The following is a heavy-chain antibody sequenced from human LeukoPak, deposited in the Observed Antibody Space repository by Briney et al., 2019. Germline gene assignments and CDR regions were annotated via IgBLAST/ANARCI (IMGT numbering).Heavy chain of an antibody. Sequence: PWHSQSLTRTVCGGSISRRSYYCGSVRQPPGTLLEWDASIFYRGSTYLNPSLKRRVTISVDTSTNQSSLKLSSVTASDTAVYYCVRQGGWGGAASLIDFWGQGTLVAVSS. D-gene: IGHD2-15*01. CDR1: GGSISRRSYY. J-gene: IGHJ4*02. CDR3: VRQGGWGGAASLIDF. V-gene: IGHV4-39*01. CDR2: IFYRGST.